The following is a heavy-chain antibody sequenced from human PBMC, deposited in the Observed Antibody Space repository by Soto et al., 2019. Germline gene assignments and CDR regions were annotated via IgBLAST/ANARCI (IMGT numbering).Heavy chain of an antibody. D-gene: IGHD3-3*01. Sequence: ASVKVSCKASGYTFTSYAMHWVRQAPGQRLEWMGWINAGNGNTKYSQKFQGRVTITRDTSASTAYMELSSLRSEDTAVYYCARDHVLRFLEWLPLYYYGMDVWGQGTTVTVSS. CDR2: INAGNGNT. CDR3: ARDHVLRFLEWLPLYYYGMDV. CDR1: GYTFTSYA. J-gene: IGHJ6*02. V-gene: IGHV1-3*01.